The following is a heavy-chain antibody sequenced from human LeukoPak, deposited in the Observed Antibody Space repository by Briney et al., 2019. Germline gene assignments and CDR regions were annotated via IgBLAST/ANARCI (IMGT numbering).Heavy chain of an antibody. D-gene: IGHD2-2*01. V-gene: IGHV3-33*03. CDR2: IWYDGSNK. CDR3: AKSYSTSYYYYGMDV. CDR1: GFTFSSYG. Sequence: GGSLRLSCAASGFTFSSYGMHWVRQAPGKGLEWVAVIWYDGSNKYYADSVKGRFTISRDNAKNSLYLQMNSLRAEDTALYYCAKSYSTSYYYYGMDVWGQGTTVTVSS. J-gene: IGHJ6*02.